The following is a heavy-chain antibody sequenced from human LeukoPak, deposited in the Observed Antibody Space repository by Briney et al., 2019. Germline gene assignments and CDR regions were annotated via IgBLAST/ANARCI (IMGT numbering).Heavy chain of an antibody. CDR2: IGTAGDT. CDR3: ARVVRGGGGFDY. J-gene: IGHJ4*02. Sequence: PGGSLGLSCAASGFTVSSYDMHWVRQATGKGLEWVSDIGTAGDTYYAASVKGRFTISRENAKNSLYLQMNSLRAGDTAVYYCARVVRGGGGFDYWGQGTLVTVSS. CDR1: GFTVSSYD. V-gene: IGHV3-13*04. D-gene: IGHD3-10*01.